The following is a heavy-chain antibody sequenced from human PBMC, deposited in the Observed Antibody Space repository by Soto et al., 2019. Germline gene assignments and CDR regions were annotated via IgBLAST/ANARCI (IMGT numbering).Heavy chain of an antibody. CDR2: IGWNTDNI. CDR1: GFNFDNFA. Sequence: VQLVESGGASVQPGRSLRLSCAASGFNFDNFAMHWVRQAPGKGLEWVSGIGWNTDNIGYGDSVEGRFTISRDNDKKTLYLQMDSLRSEDTALYYCAKARGGYRRRDFDSWGQGNLVTVS. V-gene: IGHV3-9*01. CDR3: AKARGGYRRRDFDS. J-gene: IGHJ4*02. D-gene: IGHD1-26*01.